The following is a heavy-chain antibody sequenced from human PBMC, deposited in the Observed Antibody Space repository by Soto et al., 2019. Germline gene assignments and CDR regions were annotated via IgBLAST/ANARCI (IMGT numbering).Heavy chain of an antibody. CDR3: ARDAGGYYYDSSGQMGY. CDR1: GFTFSSYG. V-gene: IGHV3-33*01. J-gene: IGHJ4*02. D-gene: IGHD3-22*01. Sequence: LRLSCAASGFTFSSYGMHWVRQAPGMGLEWVAVIWYDGSNKYYADSVKGRFTISRDNSKNTLYLQMNSLRAEDTAVYYCARDAGGYYYDSSGQMGYWGQGTLVTVSS. CDR2: IWYDGSNK.